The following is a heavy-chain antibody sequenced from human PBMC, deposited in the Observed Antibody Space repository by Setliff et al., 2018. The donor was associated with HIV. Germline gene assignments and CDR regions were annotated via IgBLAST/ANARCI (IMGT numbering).Heavy chain of an antibody. Sequence: SETLSLTCIVSGDSFRSGDYYWAWIRQPPGKGLEWMGYILYSGDATYNPSLKSRVTISADTSKNQFSLNLTSVTAADTAIYYCARTYSSNWYIDYWGQGTLVTVSS. J-gene: IGHJ4*02. CDR3: ARTYSSNWYIDY. D-gene: IGHD6-13*01. CDR2: ILYSGDA. V-gene: IGHV4-30-4*08. CDR1: GDSFRSGDYY.